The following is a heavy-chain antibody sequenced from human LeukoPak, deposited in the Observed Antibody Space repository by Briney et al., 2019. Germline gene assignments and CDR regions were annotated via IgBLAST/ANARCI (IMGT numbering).Heavy chain of an antibody. D-gene: IGHD4-17*01. Sequence: SETLSLTCTVSGGSISSSSYYWGWIRQPPGKGLEWIGSIYYSGSTYYNPSLKSRVTISVDTSKNQFSLKLSSVTAADTAVYCCARTHDYGDYPTTYFDYWGQGTLVTVSS. CDR2: IYYSGST. V-gene: IGHV4-39*07. CDR3: ARTHDYGDYPTTYFDY. J-gene: IGHJ4*02. CDR1: GGSISSSSYY.